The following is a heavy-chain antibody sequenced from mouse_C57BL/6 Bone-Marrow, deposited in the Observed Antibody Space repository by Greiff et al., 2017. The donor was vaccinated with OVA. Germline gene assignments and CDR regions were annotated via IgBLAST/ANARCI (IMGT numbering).Heavy chain of an antibody. J-gene: IGHJ3*01. CDR1: GYTFTSYW. D-gene: IGHD1-1*01. CDR2: IHPNSGST. V-gene: IGHV1-64*01. Sequence: QVQLKQPGAELVKPGASVKLSCKASGYTFTSYWMHWVKQRPGQGLEWIGMIHPNSGSTNYNEKFKSKATLTVDKSSSTAYMQLSSLTSEDSAVYYCVYGSSPFAYWGQGTLVTVSA. CDR3: VYGSSPFAY.